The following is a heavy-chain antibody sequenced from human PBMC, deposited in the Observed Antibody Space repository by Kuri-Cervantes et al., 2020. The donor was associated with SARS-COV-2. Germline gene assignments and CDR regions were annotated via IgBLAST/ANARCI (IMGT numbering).Heavy chain of an antibody. D-gene: IGHD3-10*01. CDR3: ARLLYGSGSYYKD. CDR2: ISSSSSYI. J-gene: IGHJ4*02. CDR1: GFTFSSYW. Sequence: GSLRLSCAASGFTFSSYWMNWVRQAPGKGLEWVSSISSSSSYIYYADSVKGRFTISRDNAKNSLYLQMNSLRAEDTAVYYCARLLYGSGSYYKDWGQGTLVTVSS. V-gene: IGHV3-21*01.